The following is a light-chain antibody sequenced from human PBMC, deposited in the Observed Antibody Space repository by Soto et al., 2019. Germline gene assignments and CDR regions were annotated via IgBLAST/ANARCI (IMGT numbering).Light chain of an antibody. CDR3: LIWHSSAWV. J-gene: IGLJ3*02. CDR1: SDINVGTYR. V-gene: IGLV5-45*01. Sequence: QAVVTQPASLSASPGASASLTCTLRSDINVGTYRIYWYQQKPGSPPQYLLKYKSDSDKQQGSGVPSRFSGSKDASANAGILLISGLQSEDEADYYCLIWHSSAWVFGGGTKLTVL. CDR2: YKSDSDK.